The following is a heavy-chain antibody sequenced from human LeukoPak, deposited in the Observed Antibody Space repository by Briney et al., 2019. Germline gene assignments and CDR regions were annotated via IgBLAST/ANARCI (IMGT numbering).Heavy chain of an antibody. CDR3: AKDQAGVNFVVVTAFDY. D-gene: IGHD2-21*02. CDR1: GFTFSSYA. J-gene: IGHJ4*02. CDR2: ISGSGGST. Sequence: GGSLRLSCAASGFTFSSYAMSWVRQAPGKGLEWVSAISGSGGSTYYADSVKGRFTISRDNSKNTLYLQMNSLRAEDTAVYYCAKDQAGVNFVVVTAFDYWGQGTLVTVSS. V-gene: IGHV3-23*01.